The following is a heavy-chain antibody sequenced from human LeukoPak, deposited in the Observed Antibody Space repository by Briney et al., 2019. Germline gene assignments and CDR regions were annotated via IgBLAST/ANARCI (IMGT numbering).Heavy chain of an antibody. V-gene: IGHV4-4*02. Sequence: SETLSLTCAVSGGSISSSNWWSWVRQPPGKGLEWIGEIYHSGSTNYNPSLKSRVTISVDKSKNQFSLKLSSVTAADTAVYYCTKTKGILWFGESGAFDIWGQGTMVTVSS. D-gene: IGHD3-10*01. CDR3: TKTKGILWFGESGAFDI. CDR1: GGSISSSNW. CDR2: IYHSGST. J-gene: IGHJ3*02.